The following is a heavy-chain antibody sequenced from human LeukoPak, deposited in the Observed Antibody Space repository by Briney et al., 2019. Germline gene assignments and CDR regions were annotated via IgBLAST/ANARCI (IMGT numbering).Heavy chain of an antibody. CDR3: ARLIVSGDTAMAPLDY. CDR2: IYPGDSDT. CDR1: RYSFTSYW. Sequence: GESLKISCNGSRYSFTSYWIGWVRQIPGKGLEWMGIIYPGDSDTRYSPSFQGQVTISADKSISTAYLQWSSLKASDTAMYYCARLIVSGDTAMAPLDYWGQGTLVTVSS. J-gene: IGHJ4*02. D-gene: IGHD5-18*01. V-gene: IGHV5-51*01.